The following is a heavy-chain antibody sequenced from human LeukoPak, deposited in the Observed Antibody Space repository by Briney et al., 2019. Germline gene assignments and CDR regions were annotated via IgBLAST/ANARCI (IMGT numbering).Heavy chain of an antibody. CDR3: ARFITMIVVVLLWGYYFDY. CDR2: MNPNSGNT. J-gene: IGHJ4*02. V-gene: IGHV1-8*03. D-gene: IGHD3-22*01. CDR1: GYTFSSCD. Sequence: ASVKVSCKASGYTFSSCDINWVRQATGQGLEWMVWMNPNSGNTVYAQNFHGRVTITRNTSIITAYMELSSLRSEDTAVYYCARFITMIVVVLLWGYYFDYWGQGTLVTVSS.